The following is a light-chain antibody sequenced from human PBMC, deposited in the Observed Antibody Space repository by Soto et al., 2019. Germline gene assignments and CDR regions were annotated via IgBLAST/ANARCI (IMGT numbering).Light chain of an antibody. CDR3: QQSNNWRT. Sequence: EIVMTQSPATLSLSPGERATLSCRASQSVSSNLAWYQQKPGQAPRLLIYDSSTRATGVPARISGSGSGTEFTLTISSLQSENYAVYHCQQSNNWRTFGQGNTAESK. V-gene: IGKV3-15*01. CDR1: QSVSSN. J-gene: IGKJ1*01. CDR2: DSS.